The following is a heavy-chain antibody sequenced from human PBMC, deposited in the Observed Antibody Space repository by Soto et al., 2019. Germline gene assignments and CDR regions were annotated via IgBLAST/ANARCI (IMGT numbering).Heavy chain of an antibody. CDR3: TRDQPEMAFDH. Sequence: PGGSLRLSCAASGFAFSSYAMHWVRQAPGKGLEWVADIAYDGSNQYYADSVKGRFTISRDNSENTLYLQLNSLRVEDTAVYYCTRDQPEMAFDHWGQGTLVTVSS. V-gene: IGHV3-30*04. J-gene: IGHJ4*02. CDR1: GFAFSSYA. CDR2: IAYDGSNQ.